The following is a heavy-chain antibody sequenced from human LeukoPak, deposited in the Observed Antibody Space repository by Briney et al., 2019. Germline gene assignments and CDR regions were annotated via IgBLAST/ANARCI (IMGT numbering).Heavy chain of an antibody. V-gene: IGHV4-59*02. Sequence: SETLSLTCTISGGSVSDYYWSWIRQSPGKGLEWIGYIYYTGSTTYNPSLKSRVTISADTSKNQFSLKLSSVTAAHTAVYYCAGARRDAYNYNYWGQGTLVTVSS. J-gene: IGHJ4*02. CDR2: IYYTGST. CDR1: GGSVSDYY. CDR3: AGARRDAYNYNY. D-gene: IGHD5-24*01.